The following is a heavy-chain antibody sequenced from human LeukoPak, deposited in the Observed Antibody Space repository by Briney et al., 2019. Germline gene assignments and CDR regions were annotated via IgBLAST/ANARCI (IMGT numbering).Heavy chain of an antibody. CDR1: GFTFSTYS. CDR2: ISGSGGST. J-gene: IGHJ4*02. V-gene: IGHV3-23*01. CDR3: ARDSITMVRGVIFSANYFDY. D-gene: IGHD3-10*01. Sequence: PGGSLRLSCGASGFTFSTYSMNWVRQAPGKGLEWVSAISGSGGSTYYADSVKGRFTISRDNSKNTLYLQMNSLRAEDTAVYYCARDSITMVRGVIFSANYFDYWGQGTLVTVSS.